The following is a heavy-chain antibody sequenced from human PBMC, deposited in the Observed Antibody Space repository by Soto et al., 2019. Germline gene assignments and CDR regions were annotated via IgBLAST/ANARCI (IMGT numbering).Heavy chain of an antibody. CDR3: ARDIGYCSSTSCYQEDDY. J-gene: IGHJ4*02. CDR1: GGTFSSYT. CDR2: IIPILGIA. V-gene: IGHV1-69*08. D-gene: IGHD2-2*03. Sequence: QVQLVQSGAEVKKPGSSVKVSCKASGGTFSSYTISWVRQAPGQGLEWMGRIIPILGIANYAQKFQGRVTITADKSTSTAYMELSSLRSEDTAVYYCARDIGYCSSTSCYQEDDYWGQGTLVTVSS.